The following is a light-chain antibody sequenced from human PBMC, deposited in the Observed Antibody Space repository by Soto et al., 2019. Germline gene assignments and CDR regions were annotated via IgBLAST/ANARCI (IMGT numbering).Light chain of an antibody. Sequence: DIQMTQSPSTLSASVGDRVTITCRASQSINSWLAWYQQKPGKAPKLLIYKASSLESGVPSRFSGSGSGTEFTLTISSLQPDDFATYYCQQYHSYSKTFGQGTKVEIK. CDR2: KAS. CDR3: QQYHSYSKT. V-gene: IGKV1-5*03. CDR1: QSINSW. J-gene: IGKJ1*01.